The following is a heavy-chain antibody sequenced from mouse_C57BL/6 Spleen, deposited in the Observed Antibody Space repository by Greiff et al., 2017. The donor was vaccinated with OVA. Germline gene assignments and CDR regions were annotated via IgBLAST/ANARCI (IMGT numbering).Heavy chain of an antibody. J-gene: IGHJ3*01. CDR3: ASMVTEFWFAY. V-gene: IGHV1-69*01. CDR1: GYTFTSYW. CDR2: IDPSDSYT. Sequence: VQLQQPGAELVMPGASVKLSCKASGYTFTSYWMHWVKQRPGQGLEWIGEIDPSDSYTNYNQKFKGKSTLTVDKSSSTAYMQLSSLTSEDSAVYYCASMVTEFWFAYWGQGTLVTVSA. D-gene: IGHD2-2*01.